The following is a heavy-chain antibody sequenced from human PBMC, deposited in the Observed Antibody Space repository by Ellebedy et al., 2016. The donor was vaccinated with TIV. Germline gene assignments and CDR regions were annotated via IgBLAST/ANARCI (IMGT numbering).Heavy chain of an antibody. J-gene: IGHJ3*01. CDR3: AKDKYPGIAVALTG. CDR2: ISSKSGSV. V-gene: IGHV3-9*02. D-gene: IGHD6-19*01. Sequence: SLKISXAASGFTSDDYAMHWVRQGPGKGLEWVSGISSKSGSVGYADSVKGRFTISRDNAKNSLYLEMNSLRPEDTAFYYCAKDKYPGIAVALTGWGQGTMVTVSS. CDR1: GFTSDDYA.